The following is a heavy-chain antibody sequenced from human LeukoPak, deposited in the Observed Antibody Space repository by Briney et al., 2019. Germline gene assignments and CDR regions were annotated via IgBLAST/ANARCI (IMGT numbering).Heavy chain of an antibody. CDR1: GYTFTSYG. J-gene: IGHJ4*02. V-gene: IGHV1-18*04. CDR3: ARDRRNVVVPAVAFDY. D-gene: IGHD2-2*01. Sequence: ASVKVSCKASGYTFTSYGISWVRQAPGQGLEWMGWISAYNGNTNYAQKLQGRVTMTTDTSTSTAYMELRSLRSADTAVYYCARDRRNVVVPAVAFDYCGQGTLVTVSS. CDR2: ISAYNGNT.